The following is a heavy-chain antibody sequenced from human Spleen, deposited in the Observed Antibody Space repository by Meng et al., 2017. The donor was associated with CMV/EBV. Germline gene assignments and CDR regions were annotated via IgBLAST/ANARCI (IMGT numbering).Heavy chain of an antibody. Sequence: GGSLRLSCAASRFNFGIHPMYWVRQAPGKGLEWVAVIRYDGSNKYYADSVKGRFTISRDNSKNTLYLQMNSLRAEDTAVYYCAKDQAGYDFWSGEDYWGQGTLVTVSS. CDR1: RFNFGIHP. CDR3: AKDQAGYDFWSGEDY. J-gene: IGHJ4*02. V-gene: IGHV3-30*02. D-gene: IGHD3-3*01. CDR2: IRYDGSNK.